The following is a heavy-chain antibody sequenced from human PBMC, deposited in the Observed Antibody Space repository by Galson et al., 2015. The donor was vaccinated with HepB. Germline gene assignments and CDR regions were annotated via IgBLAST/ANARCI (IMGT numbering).Heavy chain of an antibody. D-gene: IGHD2-2*01. CDR3: ARQLVVPAATDY. V-gene: IGHV4-31*03. CDR2: IYYSGST. CDR1: GGSISSGGYY. Sequence: LSLTCTVSGGSISSGGYYWSWIRQHPGKGLEWIGYIYYSGSTYYNPSLKSRVTISVDTSKNQFSLKLSSVTAADTAVYYCARQLVVPAATDYWGQGTLVTVSS. J-gene: IGHJ4*02.